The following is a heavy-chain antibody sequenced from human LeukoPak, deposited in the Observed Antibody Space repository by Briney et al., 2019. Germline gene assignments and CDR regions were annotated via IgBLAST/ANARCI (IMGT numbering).Heavy chain of an antibody. D-gene: IGHD2-15*01. CDR1: GGTFSSYA. Sequence: SVKVSCKASGGTFSSYAISWVRQAPGQGLEWMGGIIPIFGTANYAQKFQGRVTITTDESTSTAYMELSSLRSEGTAVYYCARAPFYCSGGSCYSSDAFDIWGQGTMVTVSS. CDR2: IIPIFGTA. V-gene: IGHV1-69*05. J-gene: IGHJ3*02. CDR3: ARAPFYCSGGSCYSSDAFDI.